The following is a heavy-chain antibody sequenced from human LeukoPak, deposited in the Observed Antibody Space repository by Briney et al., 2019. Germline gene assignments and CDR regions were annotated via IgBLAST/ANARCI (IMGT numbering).Heavy chain of an antibody. CDR2: INRSGST. Sequence: SETLSLTCAVYGGSFSGYYWSWIRQPPGKGLEWIGEINRSGSTNYNPSLKSRVTISVDTSKNQFSLKLSSVTAADTAVYYCARGSITIFGVVTPYNWFDPWGQGTLVTVSS. CDR3: ARGSITIFGVVTPYNWFDP. D-gene: IGHD3-3*01. CDR1: GGSFSGYY. V-gene: IGHV4-34*01. J-gene: IGHJ5*02.